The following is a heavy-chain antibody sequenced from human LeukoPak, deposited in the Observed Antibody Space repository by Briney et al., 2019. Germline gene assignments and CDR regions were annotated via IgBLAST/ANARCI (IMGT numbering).Heavy chain of an antibody. CDR3: ARYYDILTGYPYFDY. CDR2: IKQDGSEK. CDR1: GFTFSSYW. V-gene: IGHV3-7*01. J-gene: IGHJ4*02. D-gene: IGHD3-9*01. Sequence: QAGGSLRLSCAASGFTFSSYWMSWVRQAPGKGLEWVANIKQDGSEKYYVDSVKGRFTISRDNAKNSLYLQMNSLRAEDTAVYYCARYYDILTGYPYFDYWGQGTLVTVSS.